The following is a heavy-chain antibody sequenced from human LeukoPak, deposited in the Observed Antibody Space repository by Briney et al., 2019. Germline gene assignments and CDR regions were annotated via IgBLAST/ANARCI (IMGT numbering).Heavy chain of an antibody. CDR3: ATDSYVSGSYYRLFY. D-gene: IGHD3-10*01. V-gene: IGHV3-74*01. Sequence: GGSLRLSCAASGFTFGTYWMHWVRQAPGKGLVWVSGINSDGGTTTYADSVKGRFTISRDNAKNALYLQMNNLRAEDTAIYYCATDSYVSGSYYRLFYWGQGTLVTVSS. CDR1: GFTFGTYW. J-gene: IGHJ4*02. CDR2: INSDGGTT.